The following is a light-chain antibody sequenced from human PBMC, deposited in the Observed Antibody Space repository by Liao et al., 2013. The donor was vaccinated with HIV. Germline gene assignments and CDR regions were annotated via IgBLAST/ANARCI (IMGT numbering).Light chain of an antibody. CDR1: NLGSKS. CDR2: HAS. V-gene: IGLV3-21*01. J-gene: IGLJ1*01. Sequence: SYELTQPPSVSVAPGKTASITCGENNLGSKSVHWYQQKPGQAPVLLIYHASDRPSGIPERFSGSNSGNTATLTISRVEPGDEADYYCQLWDSSSDHPYVFGTGTQVTVL. CDR3: QLWDSSSDHPYV.